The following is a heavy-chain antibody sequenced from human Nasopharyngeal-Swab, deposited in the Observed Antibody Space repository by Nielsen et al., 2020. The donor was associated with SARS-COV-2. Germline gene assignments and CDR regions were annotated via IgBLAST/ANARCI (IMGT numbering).Heavy chain of an antibody. CDR3: ARPQLVGTYYYYGMDV. V-gene: IGHV3-30*03. CDR2: ISYDGSNK. CDR1: GFTFSSYG. J-gene: IGHJ6*02. Sequence: GGSLRLSCAASGFTFSSYGMHWVRQAAGKGLEWVAVISYDGSNKYYADSVKGRFTISRDNSKNTLYLQMNSLRAEDTAVYYCARPQLVGTYYYYGMDVWGQGTTVTVSS. D-gene: IGHD6-6*01.